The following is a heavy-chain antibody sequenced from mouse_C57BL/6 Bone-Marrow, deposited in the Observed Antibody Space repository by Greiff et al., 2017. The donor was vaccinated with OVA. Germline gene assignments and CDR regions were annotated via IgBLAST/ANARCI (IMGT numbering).Heavy chain of an antibody. CDR3: ARGFAWFAY. Sequence: QVQLQQSGAELVRPGTSVKVSCKASGYAFTNYLIEWVKQGPGQGLEWIGVINPGSGGPNYNEKFKGKATLTADKSSSTAYMQLSSLTSEDSAVYFCARGFAWFAYWGQGTLVTVSA. CDR2: INPGSGGP. J-gene: IGHJ3*01. CDR1: GYAFTNYL. V-gene: IGHV1-54*01.